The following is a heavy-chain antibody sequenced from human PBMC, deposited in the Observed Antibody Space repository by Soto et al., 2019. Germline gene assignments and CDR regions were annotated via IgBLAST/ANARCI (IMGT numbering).Heavy chain of an antibody. CDR1: GGTFSSYA. D-gene: IGHD3-22*01. CDR2: IIPIFGTA. Sequence: QVQLVQSGAEVQKPGSSVKVSCKASGGTFSSYAISWVRQAPGQGLEWMGGIIPIFGTANYAQKFQGRVTITADESTSTAYMELSSLRSEDTAVYYCARGGNYYDSSGYNCGMDVWGQGTTVTVSS. V-gene: IGHV1-69*01. J-gene: IGHJ6*02. CDR3: ARGGNYYDSSGYNCGMDV.